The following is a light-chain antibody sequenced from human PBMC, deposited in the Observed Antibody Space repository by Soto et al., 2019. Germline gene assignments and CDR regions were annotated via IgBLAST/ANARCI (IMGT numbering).Light chain of an antibody. CDR2: KAS. J-gene: IGKJ1*01. Sequence: DIQMSQSPSAVSSTVGDRVTITCRASQGITDWLAWYQQKPGKAPKLLIYKASTLEVGVPSRFSGSGSGTEFTLTISSLQPDDFQTYYCQQYNTYSRTFGQGTMADI. CDR3: QQYNTYSRT. CDR1: QGITDW. V-gene: IGKV1-5*03.